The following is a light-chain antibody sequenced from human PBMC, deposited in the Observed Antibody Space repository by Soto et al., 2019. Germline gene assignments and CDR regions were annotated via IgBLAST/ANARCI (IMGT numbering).Light chain of an antibody. CDR2: DTS. J-gene: IGKJ2*01. CDR1: QSISNF. CDR3: QQRSSWPT. V-gene: IGKV3-11*01. Sequence: EIVLTQSPATLSLSPGERATLSCRASQSISNFLAWYQQKPGQAPRLLIFDTSNRATGIPARFSSSGSGTDFTLTISRLEPEDFAVYYCQQRSSWPTFGQGTKLEIK.